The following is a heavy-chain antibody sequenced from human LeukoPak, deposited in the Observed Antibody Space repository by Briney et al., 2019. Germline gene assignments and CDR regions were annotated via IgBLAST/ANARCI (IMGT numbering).Heavy chain of an antibody. J-gene: IGHJ4*02. CDR2: ISAYNGNT. CDR1: GYTFTSYG. D-gene: IGHD4-23*01. Sequence: RASVKVSCKASGYTFTSYGISWVRQAPGQGLEWMGWISAYNGNTSYAQKLQGRVTMTTDTSTSTAYMELRSLRSDDTAVYYCARNRVAYGGPTYFDYWGQGTLVTVSS. CDR3: ARNRVAYGGPTYFDY. V-gene: IGHV1-18*01.